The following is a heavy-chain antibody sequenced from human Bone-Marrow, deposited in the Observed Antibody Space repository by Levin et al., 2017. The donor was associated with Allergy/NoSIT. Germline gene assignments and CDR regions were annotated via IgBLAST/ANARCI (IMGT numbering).Heavy chain of an antibody. V-gene: IGHV3-43*01. Sequence: QPGGSLRLSCAASGFTFDDFSMHWVRQAPGKGLEWVAAVTYDGSTFYGDFVKGRFTISRDSRKDFVYLEMHSLRSDDTAVYYCAKEGLTDDNDDEEALHNWGQGTLVTVSS. CDR1: GFTFDDFS. J-gene: IGHJ4*02. CDR3: AKEGLTDDNDDEEALHN. CDR2: VTYDGST. D-gene: IGHD1-1*01.